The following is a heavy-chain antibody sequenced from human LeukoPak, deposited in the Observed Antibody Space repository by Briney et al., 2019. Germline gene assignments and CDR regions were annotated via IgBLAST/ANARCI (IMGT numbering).Heavy chain of an antibody. V-gene: IGHV4-39*07. Sequence: SETLSLTCTVSGGSISSSYYWGWIRQPPGKGLEWIGSIYYSGSTYYNPSLKSRVTISVDTSKNQFSLKLSSVTAADTAVYYCARIPSGYYFDYWGQGTLVTVSS. CDR1: GGSISSSYY. D-gene: IGHD3-22*01. J-gene: IGHJ4*02. CDR3: ARIPSGYYFDY. CDR2: IYYSGST.